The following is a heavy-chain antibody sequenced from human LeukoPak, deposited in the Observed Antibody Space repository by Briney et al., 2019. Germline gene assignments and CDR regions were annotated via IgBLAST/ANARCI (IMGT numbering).Heavy chain of an antibody. CDR1: GFTFSSYA. CDR2: ISGSGGST. CDR3: AKGYYYDSKGFDY. J-gene: IGHJ4*02. V-gene: IGHV3-23*01. D-gene: IGHD3-22*01. Sequence: PGGSLRLSCAASGFTFSSYAMSWVRQARGKGLEWVSAISGSGGSTYYADSVKGRFTISRDNSKNTLYLQMNSLRAEDTAVYYCAKGYYYDSKGFDYWGQGTLVTVSS.